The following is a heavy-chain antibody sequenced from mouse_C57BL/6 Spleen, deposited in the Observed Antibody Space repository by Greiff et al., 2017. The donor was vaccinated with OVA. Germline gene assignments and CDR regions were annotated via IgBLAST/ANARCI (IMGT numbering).Heavy chain of an antibody. V-gene: IGHV1-4*01. D-gene: IGHD1-1*01. CDR2: INPSSGYT. CDR1: GYTFTSYT. CDR3: ARGRSSSYGYFDV. J-gene: IGHJ1*03. Sequence: VKLVESGAELARPGASVKMSCKASGYTFTSYTMHWVKQRPGQGLEWIGYINPSSGYTKYNQKFKDKATLTADKSSSTAYMQLSSLTSEDSAVYYCARGRSSSYGYFDVWGTGTTVTVSS.